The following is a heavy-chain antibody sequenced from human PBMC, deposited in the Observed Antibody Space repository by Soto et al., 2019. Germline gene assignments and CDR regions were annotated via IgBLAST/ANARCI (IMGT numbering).Heavy chain of an antibody. V-gene: IGHV3-7*01. J-gene: IGHJ5*02. CDR3: SRSQGSWYSNWFDP. D-gene: IGHD6-13*01. CDR1: GFTFSSYW. Sequence: PGGSLRLSCAASGFTFSSYWMSWVRQAPGKGLEWVANIKQDGSEKYYVDSVKGRFTISRDNAKNSLYLQMNSLRAEDTAVYYCSRSQGSWYSNWFDPWGQGTLVTVSS. CDR2: IKQDGSEK.